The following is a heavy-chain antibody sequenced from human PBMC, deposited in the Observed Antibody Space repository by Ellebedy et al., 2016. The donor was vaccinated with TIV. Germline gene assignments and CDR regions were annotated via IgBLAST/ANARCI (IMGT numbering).Heavy chain of an antibody. Sequence: PGGSLRLSCAASGFTFSNYAMSWVRQAPGKGLEWVSAFSRSGGSTYYAGSVKGRFTISRDNSKDTLYLQMNSLRAEDTAVYYGANVYSSTWADSWGQGTLVTVSS. D-gene: IGHD6-13*01. V-gene: IGHV3-23*01. CDR2: FSRSGGST. J-gene: IGHJ4*02. CDR1: GFTFSNYA. CDR3: ANVYSSTWADS.